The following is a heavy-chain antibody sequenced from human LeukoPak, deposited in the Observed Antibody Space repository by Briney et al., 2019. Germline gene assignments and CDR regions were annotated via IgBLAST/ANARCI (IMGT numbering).Heavy chain of an antibody. J-gene: IGHJ5*02. CDR2: ISSSGSTI. D-gene: IGHD5-18*01. CDR3: ARRIQLWSNWFDP. CDR1: GFTFSDYN. V-gene: IGHV3-11*04. Sequence: GGSLRLSCAASGFTFSDYNMSWIRQAPGKGLEWVSYISSSGSTIYYAASVKGRFTISRDNAKNSLYLQMNSLRAEDTAVYYCARRIQLWSNWFDPWGQGTLVTVSS.